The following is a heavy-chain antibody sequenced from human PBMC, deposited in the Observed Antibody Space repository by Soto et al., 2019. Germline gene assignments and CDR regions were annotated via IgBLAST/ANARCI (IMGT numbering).Heavy chain of an antibody. Sequence: GGSLSLSCAASGFTFSSYSMNWVRQAPGKGLEWVSSISSSSSYIYYADSVKGRFTISRDNAKNSLYLQMNSLRAEDTAVYYCARSTEKYDFWSGYRANWFDPWGQGTLVTVSS. J-gene: IGHJ5*02. CDR3: ARSTEKYDFWSGYRANWFDP. CDR1: GFTFSSYS. CDR2: ISSSSSYI. V-gene: IGHV3-21*01. D-gene: IGHD3-3*01.